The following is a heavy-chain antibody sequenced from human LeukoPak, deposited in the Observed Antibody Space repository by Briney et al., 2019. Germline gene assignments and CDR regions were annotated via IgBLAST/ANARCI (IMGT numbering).Heavy chain of an antibody. V-gene: IGHV4-59*01. CDR1: GGSISLYH. D-gene: IGHD5-18*01. CDR3: ARARQPYYYGMDV. J-gene: IGHJ6*02. CDR2: IHHSGTT. Sequence: SETLSLTCTVSGGSISLYHWSWVRQSPGKGLDWLGYIHHSGTTNYDPSLKSRVTISIDTSKNQLSLKLNSLTAADTAVYYCARARQPYYYGMDVWGQGTTVTVSS.